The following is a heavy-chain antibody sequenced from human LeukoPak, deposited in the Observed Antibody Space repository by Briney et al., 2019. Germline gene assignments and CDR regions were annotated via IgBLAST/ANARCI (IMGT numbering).Heavy chain of an antibody. CDR3: AKEREDSSGWYGFDP. Sequence: GASVTVSCKASGYTFTSYGISWVRQAPGQGLEWMGWISAYNGSTNYAQKLQGRVTMTTDTSTSTAYMELRSLRSDDTAVYYCAKEREDSSGWYGFDPWGQGTLVTVSS. D-gene: IGHD6-19*01. V-gene: IGHV1-18*04. J-gene: IGHJ5*02. CDR2: ISAYNGST. CDR1: GYTFTSYG.